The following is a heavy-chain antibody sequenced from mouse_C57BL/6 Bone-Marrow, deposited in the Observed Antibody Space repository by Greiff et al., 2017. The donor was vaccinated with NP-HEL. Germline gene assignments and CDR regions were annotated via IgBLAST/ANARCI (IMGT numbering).Heavy chain of an antibody. CDR2: IWRGGST. CDR1: GFSLTSYG. D-gene: IGHD2-3*01. V-gene: IGHV2-5*01. CDR3: AIVYDGYYVSRYYYAMDY. J-gene: IGHJ4*01. Sequence: VQLQQSGPGLVQPSQSLSITCTVSGFSLTSYGVHWVRQSPGTGLEWLGVIWRGGSTDYNAAFMSRLSITKDNSKSQLFVKMNSLQADDTAIYYCAIVYDGYYVSRYYYAMDYWGQGTSVTVSS.